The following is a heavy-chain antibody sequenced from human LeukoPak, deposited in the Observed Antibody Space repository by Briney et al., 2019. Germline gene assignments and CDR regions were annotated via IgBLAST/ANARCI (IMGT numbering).Heavy chain of an antibody. Sequence: PGGSLRLSCAASGFTFSSYSIIWVRQAPGKGLEWVSSITSSSTTMYYADSVKGRFTISRDNAKSSLFLQLNSLTEGDTAVYYCARAMRIAVAGTDYWGQGTLVTVSS. CDR3: ARAMRIAVAGTDY. D-gene: IGHD6-19*01. V-gene: IGHV3-48*02. J-gene: IGHJ4*02. CDR2: ITSSSTTM. CDR1: GFTFSSYS.